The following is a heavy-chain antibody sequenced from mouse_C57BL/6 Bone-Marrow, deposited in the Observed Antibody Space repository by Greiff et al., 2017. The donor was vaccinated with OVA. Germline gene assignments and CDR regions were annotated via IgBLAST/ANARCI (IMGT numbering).Heavy chain of an antibody. CDR3: VRQGGYTRYFDV. D-gene: IGHD3-1*01. CDR1: GFSFNTYA. J-gene: IGHJ1*03. V-gene: IGHV10-1*01. Sequence: DAGGGLVQPKGSLKLSCAASGFSFNTYAMNWVRQAPGKGLEWVARIRSKSNNYATYYADSVKDRFTISRDESESMLYLQMNNLKTEDTAMYYCVRQGGYTRYFDVWGTGTTVTVSS. CDR2: IRSKSNNYAT.